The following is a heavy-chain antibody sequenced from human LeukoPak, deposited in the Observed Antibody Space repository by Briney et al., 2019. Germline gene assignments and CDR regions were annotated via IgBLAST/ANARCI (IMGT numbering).Heavy chain of an antibody. CDR2: INHSGST. CDR1: GGSFSGYY. CDR3: AREVGWDIVVVPAAHLGYYGMDV. D-gene: IGHD2-2*01. Sequence: SETLSLTCAVYGGSFSGYYWSWIRQPPGKGLEWIGEINHSGSTNYNPSLKSRVTISVDTSKNQFSLKLSSVTAAGTAVYYCAREVGWDIVVVPAAHLGYYGMDVWGQGTTVTVSS. J-gene: IGHJ6*02. V-gene: IGHV4-34*01.